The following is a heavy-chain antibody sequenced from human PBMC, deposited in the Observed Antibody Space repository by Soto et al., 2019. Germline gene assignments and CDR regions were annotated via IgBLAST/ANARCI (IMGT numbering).Heavy chain of an antibody. CDR2: IWYDGSNK. CDR1: GFILSGYG. J-gene: IGHJ4*02. D-gene: IGHD3-16*02. V-gene: IGHV3-33*08. CDR3: ARDLGDFGDYVWGSYPHDY. Sequence: GGSLRLSCAASGFILSGYGMHWVRQAPGKGLEWVAVIWYDGSNKNYADSVKGRFTISRDNSKNTLYLQMNSLRAEDTAVYYCARDLGDFGDYVWGSYPHDYWGQGTLVTVSS.